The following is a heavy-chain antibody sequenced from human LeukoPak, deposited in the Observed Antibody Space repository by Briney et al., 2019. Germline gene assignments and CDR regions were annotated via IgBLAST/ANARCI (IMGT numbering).Heavy chain of an antibody. Sequence: GGSLRLSCAASGFTFSSYWMSWVSQAPGKGLEWVANIKQDGSEKYYVDSVKGRFTISRDNAKNSLYLQMNSLRAEDTAVYYCARDSSGWYRHQKTWGQGTLVTVSS. CDR3: ARDSSGWYRHQKT. CDR2: IKQDGSEK. J-gene: IGHJ5*02. D-gene: IGHD6-19*01. CDR1: GFTFSSYW. V-gene: IGHV3-7*01.